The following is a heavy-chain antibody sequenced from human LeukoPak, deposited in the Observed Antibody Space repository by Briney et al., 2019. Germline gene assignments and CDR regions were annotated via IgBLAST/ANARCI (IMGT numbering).Heavy chain of an antibody. D-gene: IGHD4-17*01. CDR2: IYSGGST. Sequence: GGSLRLSCVASGFTVSSDYMSWVRQAPGKGLEWVSAIYSGGSTYYADSVKGRFTISRDNSKNTLYLQMNSLRAEDTAVYYCARDPLYGYFDYWGQGTLVTVSS. J-gene: IGHJ4*02. CDR1: GFTVSSDY. V-gene: IGHV3-53*05. CDR3: ARDPLYGYFDY.